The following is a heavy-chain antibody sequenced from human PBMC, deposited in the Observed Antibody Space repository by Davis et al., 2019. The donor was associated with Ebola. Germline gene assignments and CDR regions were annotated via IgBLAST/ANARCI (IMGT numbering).Heavy chain of an antibody. V-gene: IGHV3-21*01. CDR2: ISTSGNYM. CDR1: GSSLNNYN. CDR3: ASHLGVHGMDV. D-gene: IGHD3-16*01. Sequence: GASLKISCAASGSSLNNYNMNWVRQAPGKGLEWVSYISTSGNYMYYADSVKGRFTVSRDNAKNSLYLQMNSLRAEDTAVYYCASHLGVHGMDVWGQGTAVTVS. J-gene: IGHJ6*02.